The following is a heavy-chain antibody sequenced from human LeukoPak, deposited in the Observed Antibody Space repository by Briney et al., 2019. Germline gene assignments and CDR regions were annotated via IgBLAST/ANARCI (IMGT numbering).Heavy chain of an antibody. J-gene: IGHJ4*02. Sequence: GGSLRLSCAASGFTFSSYAMSWVCQAPGKGLEWVSAISGSGGSTYYADSVKGRFTISRDNSKNTLYLQMNSLRAEDTAVYYCAKDQDYGDYVFDYWGLGTLVTVSS. D-gene: IGHD4-17*01. CDR1: GFTFSSYA. CDR3: AKDQDYGDYVFDY. CDR2: ISGSGGST. V-gene: IGHV3-23*01.